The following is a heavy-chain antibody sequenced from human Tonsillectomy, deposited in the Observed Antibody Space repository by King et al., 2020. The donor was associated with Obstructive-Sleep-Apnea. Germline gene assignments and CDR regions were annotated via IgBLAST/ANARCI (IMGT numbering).Heavy chain of an antibody. CDR1: GYTFTGYY. D-gene: IGHD4-17*01. J-gene: IGHJ4*02. Sequence: QLVQSGAEVKKPGASVKVSCKASGYTFTGYYIHWVRQAPGQGLEWMGWINPYSGDTNYSQNFQGRVTMTRDTSISTAYMELSRLTSDDTAVYYCATVAVATATFYFDYWGQGTLVTVSS. V-gene: IGHV1-2*02. CDR3: ATVAVATATFYFDY. CDR2: INPYSGDT.